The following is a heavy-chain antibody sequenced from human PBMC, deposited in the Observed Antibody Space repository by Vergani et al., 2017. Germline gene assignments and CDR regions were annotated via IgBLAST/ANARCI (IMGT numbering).Heavy chain of an antibody. CDR2: ICHTEDT. D-gene: IGHD2-2*02. V-gene: IGHV4-4*03. CDR3: ATIGYRRWGYYFDY. J-gene: IGHJ4*02. CDR1: GYSFSSNNF. Sequence: QVQLQESGPGLVKPPGTLSLTCAVSGYSFSSNNFWTWVRQPPGKGLEWIGEICHTEDTKYSPSLKSRVTVSVDESRNLFSLRLNSLTAADTAVYYCATIGYRRWGYYFDYWGQGILVTVSS.